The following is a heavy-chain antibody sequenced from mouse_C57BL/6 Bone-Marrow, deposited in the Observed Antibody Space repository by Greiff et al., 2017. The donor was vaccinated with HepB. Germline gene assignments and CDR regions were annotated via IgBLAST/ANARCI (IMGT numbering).Heavy chain of an antibody. Sequence: EVKLVESGAELVRPGASVKLSCTASGFNIKDDYMHWVKQRPEQGLEWIGWIDPENGDTEYASKFQGKATITADTSSNTAYLQLSSLTSEDTAVYYCTTLTGPDYWGQGTTLTVSS. D-gene: IGHD4-1*01. CDR1: GFNIKDDY. CDR3: TTLTGPDY. V-gene: IGHV14-4*01. J-gene: IGHJ2*01. CDR2: IDPENGDT.